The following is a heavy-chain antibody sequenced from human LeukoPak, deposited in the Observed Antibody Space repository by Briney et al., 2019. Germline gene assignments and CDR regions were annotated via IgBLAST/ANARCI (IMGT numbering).Heavy chain of an antibody. Sequence: GGSLRLSCAASGFSFRSNAMNWVRQAPGKGLEWVAGIGGSGRSTYYAGAVEGRFTVSRDNSKNTVDLQMSGLRAEDTAIYYCAKPYYHDDSGSWGQGTRVTVSS. D-gene: IGHD3-22*01. CDR3: AKPYYHDDSGS. CDR1: GFSFRSNA. V-gene: IGHV3-23*01. CDR2: IGGSGRST. J-gene: IGHJ5*02.